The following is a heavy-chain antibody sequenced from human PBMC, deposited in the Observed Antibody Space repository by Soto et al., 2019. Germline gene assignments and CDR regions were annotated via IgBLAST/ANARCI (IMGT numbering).Heavy chain of an antibody. Sequence: GESLKISCKGSGYSFTSYWISWVRQMPGKGLEWMGRIDPSDFYTNYSPSFQGHVTISADKSISTAYLQWSSLKASDTAMYYCAGTLAAAAYYYGMDVWGQGTTVTVSS. D-gene: IGHD6-13*01. CDR2: IDPSDFYT. CDR1: GYSFTSYW. J-gene: IGHJ6*02. V-gene: IGHV5-10-1*01. CDR3: AGTLAAAAYYYGMDV.